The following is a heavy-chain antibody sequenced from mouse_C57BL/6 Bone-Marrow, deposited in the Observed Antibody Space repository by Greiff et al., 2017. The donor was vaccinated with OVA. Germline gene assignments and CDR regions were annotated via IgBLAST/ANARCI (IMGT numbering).Heavy chain of an antibody. CDR3: ARDPIYYGSSYWYFDV. CDR1: GYTFTDYN. Sequence: EVMLVESGPELVKPGASVKIPCKASGYTFTDYNMDWVKQSPGKSLEWIGDINPNNGGTIYNQKFKGKATLTVDKSSSTAYMELRSLTSEDTAVYYCARDPIYYGSSYWYFDVWGTGTTVTVSS. CDR2: INPNNGGT. D-gene: IGHD1-1*01. V-gene: IGHV1-18*01. J-gene: IGHJ1*03.